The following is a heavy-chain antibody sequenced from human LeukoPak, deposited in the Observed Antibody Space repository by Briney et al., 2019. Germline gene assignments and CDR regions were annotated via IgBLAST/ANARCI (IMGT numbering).Heavy chain of an antibody. Sequence: ASVKVSCKASGYTFTSYGTSWVRQAPGQGLEWMGWISAYNGNTNYAQKLQGRVTMTTDTSTSTAYMELRSLRSDDTAVYYCATKQWLVPFAYWGQGTLVTVSS. V-gene: IGHV1-18*01. CDR3: ATKQWLVPFAY. D-gene: IGHD6-19*01. CDR2: ISAYNGNT. CDR1: GYTFTSYG. J-gene: IGHJ4*02.